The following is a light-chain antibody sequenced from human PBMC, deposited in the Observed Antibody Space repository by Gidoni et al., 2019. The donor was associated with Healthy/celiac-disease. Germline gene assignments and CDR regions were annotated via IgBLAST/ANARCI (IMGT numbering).Light chain of an antibody. CDR1: SSDVGGYNY. J-gene: IGLJ2*01. Sequence: QSALTHPASVPGSPGQSITIPCTGTSSDVGGYNYVSWYQQHPGKAPKLMIYDVSNRPSGVSNRFSGSKSGNTASLTSSGLQAEDEADYDCSSYTSSSTLVVGGGTKLTVL. V-gene: IGLV2-14*03. CDR2: DVS. CDR3: SSYTSSSTLV.